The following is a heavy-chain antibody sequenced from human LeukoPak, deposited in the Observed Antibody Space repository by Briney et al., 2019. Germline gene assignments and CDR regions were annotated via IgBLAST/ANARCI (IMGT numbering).Heavy chain of an antibody. CDR2: IYYSGST. Sequence: SETLSLTCTVSGGSISSSSYYWGWIRRPPGKGLEWIGSIYYSGSTYYNPSLKSRVTISVDTSKNQFSLKLSSVTAADTAVYYCARFFGGSGSPRAYYYYMDVWGKGTTVTVSS. CDR3: ARFFGGSGSPRAYYYYMDV. V-gene: IGHV4-39*07. D-gene: IGHD3-10*01. CDR1: GGSISSSSYY. J-gene: IGHJ6*03.